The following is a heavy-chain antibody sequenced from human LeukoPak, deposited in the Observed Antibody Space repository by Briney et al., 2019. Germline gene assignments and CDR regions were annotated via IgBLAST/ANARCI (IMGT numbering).Heavy chain of an antibody. V-gene: IGHV3-30-3*01. Sequence: PGGSLRLSCAASGFTFNSYAMHWVRQAPGRGLEWVAVISYDGSNRYYADSVKGRFTISRDNSKNTLYLQMNSLRVEDTAVYYCAREVDSSSCFDYWGQGTLVTVSS. CDR2: ISYDGSNR. CDR3: AREVDSSSCFDY. D-gene: IGHD6-13*01. J-gene: IGHJ4*02. CDR1: GFTFNSYA.